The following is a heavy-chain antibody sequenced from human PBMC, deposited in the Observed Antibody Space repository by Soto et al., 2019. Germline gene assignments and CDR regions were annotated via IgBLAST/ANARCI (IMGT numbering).Heavy chain of an antibody. Sequence: QVQLVQSGAEVKEPGASVKVSCQASGYTFTTYDINWVRQATGQGLEWMGWMNPKTGKAGYAQKFQGRVTIARNTSTRTAYLEVSTLSSEDTAVFFCVRGPYSGFAYWCQGTRVTVSS. CDR2: MNPKTGKA. J-gene: IGHJ4*02. CDR1: GYTFTTYD. V-gene: IGHV1-8*01. D-gene: IGHD5-12*01. CDR3: VRGPYSGFAY.